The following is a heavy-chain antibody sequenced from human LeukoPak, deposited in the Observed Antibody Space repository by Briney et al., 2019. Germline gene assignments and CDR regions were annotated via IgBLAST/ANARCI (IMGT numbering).Heavy chain of an antibody. J-gene: IGHJ6*03. CDR2: IYYSGST. CDR3: ATDTAMVRYYYYYMDV. CDR1: GGSISSSSYY. V-gene: IGHV4-39*07. D-gene: IGHD5-18*01. Sequence: SGTLSLTCTVSGGSISSSSYYWGWIRQPPGKGLEWIGSIYYSGSTYYNPSLKSRVTISVDTSKNQFSLKLSSVTAADTAVYYCATDTAMVRYYYYYMDVWGKGTTVTVSS.